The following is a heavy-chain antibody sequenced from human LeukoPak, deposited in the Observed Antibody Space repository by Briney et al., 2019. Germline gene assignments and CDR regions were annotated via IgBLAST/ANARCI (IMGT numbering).Heavy chain of an antibody. Sequence: SETLSLTCAVYGGSFSGYYWSWIRQPPGKGLEWIGEINHSGSTNYNPSLKSRVTISVDTSKNQFSLKLSSVTAADTAVYYCARVRYCSGGSCRQDFDYWGQGTLVTVSS. CDR1: GGSFSGYY. D-gene: IGHD2-15*01. CDR3: ARVRYCSGGSCRQDFDY. V-gene: IGHV4-34*01. CDR2: INHSGST. J-gene: IGHJ4*02.